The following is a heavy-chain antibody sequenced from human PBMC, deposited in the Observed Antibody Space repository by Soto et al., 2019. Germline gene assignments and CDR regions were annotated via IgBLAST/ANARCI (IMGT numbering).Heavy chain of an antibody. V-gene: IGHV1-3*01. J-gene: IGHJ3*02. CDR3: ARFRRYYDSSGYHPNDAFDI. CDR2: INAGNGNT. D-gene: IGHD3-22*01. CDR1: GYTFTSYA. Sequence: ASVKVSCKASGYTFTSYAMHWVLQAPGQRLELMGWINAGNGNTKYSQKFQGRVTITRDTSASTAYMELSSLRSEDTAVYYCARFRRYYDSSGYHPNDAFDIWGQGTMVTV.